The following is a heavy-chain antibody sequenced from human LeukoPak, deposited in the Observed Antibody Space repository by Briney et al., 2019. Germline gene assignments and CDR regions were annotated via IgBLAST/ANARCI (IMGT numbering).Heavy chain of an antibody. J-gene: IGHJ3*02. CDR1: RFTFSSYA. D-gene: IGHD3-22*01. V-gene: IGHV3-23*01. CDR3: ATRDSSGSPRI. CDR2: ISGSGGST. Sequence: GSLRLSCATSRFTFSSYAMSWVRQAPGKGLEWVSAISGSGGSTYYADSVKGRFTISRDNSKNTLYLQMNSLRAEDTAVYYCATRDSSGSPRIWGQGTMVTVSS.